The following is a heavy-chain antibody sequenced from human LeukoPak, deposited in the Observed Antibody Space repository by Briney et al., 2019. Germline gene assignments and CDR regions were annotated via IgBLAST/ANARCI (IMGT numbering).Heavy chain of an antibody. CDR3: AGIAAAGTDAFDI. J-gene: IGHJ3*02. Sequence: SETLSLTCAVYGGSFSGYYWSWIRQPPGKGLEWIGEINHSGSTNYNPSLKSRVTISVDTSKKQFSLKLSSVTAADTAVYYCAGIAAAGTDAFDIWGQGTMVTVSS. V-gene: IGHV4-34*01. CDR1: GGSFSGYY. D-gene: IGHD6-13*01. CDR2: INHSGST.